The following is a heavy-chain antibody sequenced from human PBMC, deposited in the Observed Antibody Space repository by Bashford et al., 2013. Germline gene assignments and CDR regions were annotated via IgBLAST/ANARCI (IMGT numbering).Heavy chain of an antibody. V-gene: IGHV4-4*02. D-gene: IGHD3-9*01. CDR1: RGSMSSNIW. CDR3: ASCGLRSFDWS. Sequence: SETLSLTYTVSRGSMSSNIWWSWVRQPPGKGLEWIGEISHSEATNYNPSLNGRLTLSLDKSKKQISLHLTSVTAADTAVYFXASCGLRSFDWSWGQGTLVTVSS. CDR2: ISHSEAT. J-gene: IGHJ4*02.